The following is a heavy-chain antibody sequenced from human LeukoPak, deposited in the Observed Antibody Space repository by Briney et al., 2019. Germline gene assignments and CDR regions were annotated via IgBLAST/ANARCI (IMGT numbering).Heavy chain of an antibody. Sequence: GASVKVSCKASGYTFTTYYMYWVRQAPGQGLEWMGIINPSGGSTSYAQKFQGRVTMTRDTSTSTVDMDLSSLRSDDTAVYYCARDVGSGTYMFDFWGQGTLVTVSS. CDR1: GYTFTTYY. CDR2: INPSGGST. J-gene: IGHJ4*02. D-gene: IGHD6-19*01. CDR3: ARDVGSGTYMFDF. V-gene: IGHV1-46*01.